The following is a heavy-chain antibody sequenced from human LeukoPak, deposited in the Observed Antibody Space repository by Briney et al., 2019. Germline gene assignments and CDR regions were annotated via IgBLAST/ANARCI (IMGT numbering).Heavy chain of an antibody. V-gene: IGHV4-59*12. CDR1: GGSISSYY. D-gene: IGHD3-22*01. Sequence: PSETLSLTCTVSGGSISSYYWSWIRQPPGKGLEWIGYIYYSGSTNCNPSLKSRVTISVDTSKNQFSLKLSSVTAADTAVYYCARGGDPGKYYYDSSGYYGYWGQGTLVTVSS. CDR3: ARGGDPGKYYYDSSGYYGY. CDR2: IYYSGST. J-gene: IGHJ4*02.